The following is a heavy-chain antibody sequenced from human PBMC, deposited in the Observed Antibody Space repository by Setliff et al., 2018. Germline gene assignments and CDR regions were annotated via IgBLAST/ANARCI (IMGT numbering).Heavy chain of an antibody. CDR3: AREGVDTRSSTDYRYYMDV. CDR2: TIPSFGST. V-gene: IGHV1-69*05. D-gene: IGHD5-18*01. Sequence: GASVKVSCKASGGTFRSYGISWVRQAPGQGLEWMGGTIPSFGSTNYAQKFQERVTIITDESTSTAYMELSSLRTEDTAVYYCAREGVDTRSSTDYRYYMDVWVKGSTVTVSS. CDR1: GGTFRSYG. J-gene: IGHJ6*03.